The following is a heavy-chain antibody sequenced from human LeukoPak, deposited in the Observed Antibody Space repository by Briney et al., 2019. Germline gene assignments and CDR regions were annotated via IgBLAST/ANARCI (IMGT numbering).Heavy chain of an antibody. CDR1: GGSISSYY. J-gene: IGHJ4*02. V-gene: IGHV4-59*01. Sequence: TSETLSLTCTVSGGSISSYYWSWIRQPPGKGLEWIGYIYYSGSTNYNPSLKSRVTISVDTSKNQFSLKLSSVTAADTAVYYCAGGRSSSWLLDYWGQGTLVTVSS. D-gene: IGHD6-13*01. CDR3: AGGRSSSWLLDY. CDR2: IYYSGST.